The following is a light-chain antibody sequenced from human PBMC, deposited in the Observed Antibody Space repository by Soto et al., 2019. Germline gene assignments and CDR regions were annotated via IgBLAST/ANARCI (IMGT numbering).Light chain of an antibody. J-gene: IGKJ1*01. CDR3: QQYNSYSLT. V-gene: IGKV1-5*03. Sequence: DIQMTQAPSTLSSSLGDRVTVTCRASQSISSWLAWYQQKPGKAPKLLIYKASSLESGVPSRFSGSGSGTEFTLTISSLQPDDFATYYCQQYNSYSLTFGQGTKVDI. CDR2: KAS. CDR1: QSISSW.